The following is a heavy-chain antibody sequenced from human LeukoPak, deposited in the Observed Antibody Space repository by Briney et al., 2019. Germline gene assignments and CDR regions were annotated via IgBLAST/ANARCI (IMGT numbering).Heavy chain of an antibody. CDR2: IYSGGST. J-gene: IGHJ4*02. V-gene: IGHV3-53*01. Sequence: PGGSLSLSCAASGFPVSSNYMSWVRQAPGKGLEWVSLIYSGGSTYHADSVKGRFTISRDNFKNTLHLQMNSLRAEDTAVYYCAKNQGSGSFALDYWGQGTLVTVSS. CDR1: GFPVSSNY. CDR3: AKNQGSGSFALDY. D-gene: IGHD1-26*01.